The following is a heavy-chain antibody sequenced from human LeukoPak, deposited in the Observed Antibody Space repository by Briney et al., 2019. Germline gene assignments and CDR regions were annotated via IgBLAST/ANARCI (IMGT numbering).Heavy chain of an antibody. D-gene: IGHD1-26*01. Sequence: SETLSLTCTVSGGSISSSSYYWGWIRQPPGKGLECIGSIYYSGSTYYNPSLKSRVTISVDTSKNQFSLKLSFVTAADTAVYFCAREEMPGKFDYWGQGILVTVSS. CDR3: AREEMPGKFDY. J-gene: IGHJ4*02. CDR2: IYYSGST. V-gene: IGHV4-39*07. CDR1: GGSISSSSYY.